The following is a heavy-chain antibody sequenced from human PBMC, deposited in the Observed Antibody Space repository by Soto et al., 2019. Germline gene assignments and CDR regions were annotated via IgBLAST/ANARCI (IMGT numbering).Heavy chain of an antibody. D-gene: IGHD3-10*01. CDR3: ARGDYGSGSYYNY. CDR2: ISYDGSNK. J-gene: IGHJ4*02. V-gene: IGHV3-30-3*01. Sequence: QVQLVESGGSVVQPGRSLRLSCAASGFTFSSYAMHWVRQAPGKGLEWVAVISYDGSNKYYADSVKGRFTISRDNSKNTLYLQMNSLRAEDTAVYYCARGDYGSGSYYNYWGQGTLVTVSS. CDR1: GFTFSSYA.